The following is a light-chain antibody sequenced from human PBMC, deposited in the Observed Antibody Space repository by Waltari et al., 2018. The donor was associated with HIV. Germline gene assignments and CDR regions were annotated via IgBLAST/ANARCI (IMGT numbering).Light chain of an antibody. Sequence: QSVSTQPPSVSATPGQKVTISCSGSSPNIGYNYVFWYQQLPGTAPRRPIYDNNKRPSGIADRFSGSKSCTSATLGITGPQTGDEADYYCATWDSGLSAVVFGGGTKLTVL. CDR2: DNN. V-gene: IGLV1-51*01. CDR3: ATWDSGLSAVV. CDR1: SPNIGYNY. J-gene: IGLJ2*01.